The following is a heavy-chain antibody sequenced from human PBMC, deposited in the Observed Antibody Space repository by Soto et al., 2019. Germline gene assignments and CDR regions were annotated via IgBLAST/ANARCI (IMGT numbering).Heavy chain of an antibody. Sequence: QVQLQQWGAGLLKPSETLSLTCAVYGGSFSGYYWSWIRQPPGKGLEWSGEINHSGSTNYNPSLKSRVTKSVNTSKNQFSLKLSSVTAADTAVYYCARVSSGCDYVWGSYRDCKWFDPWGQGTLVTVSS. V-gene: IGHV4-34*01. D-gene: IGHD3-16*02. J-gene: IGHJ5*02. CDR1: GGSFSGYY. CDR2: INHSGST. CDR3: ARVSSGCDYVWGSYRDCKWFDP.